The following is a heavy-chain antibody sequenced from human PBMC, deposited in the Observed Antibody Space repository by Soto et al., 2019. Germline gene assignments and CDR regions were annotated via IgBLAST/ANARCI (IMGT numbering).Heavy chain of an antibody. J-gene: IGHJ5*02. Sequence: EVLLVESGGALVQPGGSLRLSCEGSGFTFGGFWMSWLRQAPGKGLEWLANIKQDGSAKYSVDSVKGRFSIFRDNAKNSLFLQMNSLRVEDTAVYYCARGHDYDEYEWFDPWGRGTLVTVS. D-gene: IGHD4-17*01. CDR1: GFTFGGFW. V-gene: IGHV3-7*03. CDR2: IKQDGSAK. CDR3: ARGHDYDEYEWFDP.